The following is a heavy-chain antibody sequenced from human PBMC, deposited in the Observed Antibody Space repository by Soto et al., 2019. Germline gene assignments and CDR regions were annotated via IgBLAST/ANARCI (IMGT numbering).Heavy chain of an antibody. D-gene: IGHD3-10*01. Sequence: QVQLQQWGAGLLKPSETLSLTCAVYGGSFSDYYWSWIRQPPGKGLEWIGEINHSGSTNYNPSLKNRVTISVDTSKNQFSLKLSSVTAADTAVYYCAREGRYYASGRFWWFDPWGQGTLVTVSS. V-gene: IGHV4-34*01. CDR2: INHSGST. CDR3: AREGRYYASGRFWWFDP. CDR1: GGSFSDYY. J-gene: IGHJ5*02.